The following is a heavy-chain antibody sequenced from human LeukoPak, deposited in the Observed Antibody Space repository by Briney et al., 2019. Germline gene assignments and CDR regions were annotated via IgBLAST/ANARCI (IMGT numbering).Heavy chain of an antibody. Sequence: GGSLRLSCAASGFTFNRNAISWVRQAPGKGLEWVSTIGGSGDKTFYADSDKGRFTISRDNSKNMLHLQMSSPTGEDTALYYCVRRGDASSGWGDHDYWGQGALVTVSS. CDR1: GFTFNRNA. J-gene: IGHJ4*02. V-gene: IGHV3-23*01. CDR2: IGGSGDKT. CDR3: VRRGDASSGWGDHDY. D-gene: IGHD6-19*01.